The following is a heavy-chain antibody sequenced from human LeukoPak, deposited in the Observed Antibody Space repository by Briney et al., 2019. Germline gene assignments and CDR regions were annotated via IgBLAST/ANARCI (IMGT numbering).Heavy chain of an antibody. V-gene: IGHV3-72*01. Sequence: PGGSLRLSCAASGFTFSDHYMDWVRQAPGKGLEWVGRIRNKAKSYTTEYAASVKGRFTISRDDSKNSLYLQMNSLKTEDTAVYYCARGATGATNYYYGMDVWGQGTTVTVSS. CDR3: ARGATGATNYYYGMDV. D-gene: IGHD1-7*01. CDR1: GFTFSDHY. CDR2: IRNKAKSYTT. J-gene: IGHJ6*02.